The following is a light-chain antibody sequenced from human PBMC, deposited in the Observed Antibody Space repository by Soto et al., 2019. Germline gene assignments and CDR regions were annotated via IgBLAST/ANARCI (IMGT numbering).Light chain of an antibody. CDR3: QQYGRSPPFT. CDR1: QTVSSRY. CDR2: GAS. Sequence: EIVLTQSPGTLSLSPGERATLSCRASQTVSSRYLAWYQQKPGQAPRLLMYGASNRATGIPDRFSGSGSGTDFILTISRLVPEDFAVYFCQQYGRSPPFTFGQGTKVEIK. J-gene: IGKJ2*01. V-gene: IGKV3-20*01.